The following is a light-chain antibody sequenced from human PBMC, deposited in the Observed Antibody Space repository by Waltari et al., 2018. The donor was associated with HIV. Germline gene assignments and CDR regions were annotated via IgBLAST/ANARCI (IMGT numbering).Light chain of an antibody. V-gene: IGLV1-51*01. CDR3: ATWDNRLTTVL. CDR1: SSNVGASY. CDR2: DDG. J-gene: IGLJ2*01. Sequence: QSVLTQPPSVSAAPGQKVTISCSGGSSNVGASYVSWYQPLPGAAPTPLIFDDGRRPPGIPARFSGSKSGTSATLGITGLQTGDEADYYCATWDNRLTTVLFGGGTKLTVL.